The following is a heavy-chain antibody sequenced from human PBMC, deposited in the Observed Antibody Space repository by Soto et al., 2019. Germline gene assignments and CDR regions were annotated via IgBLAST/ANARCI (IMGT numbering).Heavy chain of an antibody. Sequence: GGSLRLSCAASGFTFSSYWMSWVRQAPGKGLEWVANIKQDGSEKYYVDSVKGRFTISRDNAKNSLYLQMNSLRAEDTAVYYCARFYCSGGSCYYFDYWGQGTLVTVSS. CDR3: ARFYCSGGSCYYFDY. V-gene: IGHV3-7*01. CDR2: IKQDGSEK. J-gene: IGHJ4*02. CDR1: GFTFSSYW. D-gene: IGHD2-15*01.